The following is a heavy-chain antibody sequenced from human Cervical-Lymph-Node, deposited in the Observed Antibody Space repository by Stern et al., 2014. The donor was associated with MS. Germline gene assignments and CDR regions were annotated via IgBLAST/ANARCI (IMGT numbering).Heavy chain of an antibody. CDR3: ARQVCGSTSCHSIDY. CDR2: IYPPDSNT. V-gene: IGHV5-51*01. Sequence: VQLVQSGAEVKKPGESLKISCKGSGYTFTNNWIAWVRQMPGKGLECMGIIYPPDSNTRYSPSFQGQVTISVDKYSNTAYLQWSSLTASDSAMYYCARQVCGSTSCHSIDYWGQGTLITVSS. J-gene: IGHJ4*02. D-gene: IGHD2-2*02. CDR1: GYTFTNNW.